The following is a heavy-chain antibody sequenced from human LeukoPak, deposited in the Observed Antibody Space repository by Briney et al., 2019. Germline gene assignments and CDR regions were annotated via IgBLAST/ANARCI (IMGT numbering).Heavy chain of an antibody. V-gene: IGHV3-53*01. J-gene: IGHJ3*02. D-gene: IGHD4-17*01. CDR2: IYSGGST. CDR1: GFTFSSYA. CDR3: ASGDYVAFDI. Sequence: GGSLRLSCAASGFTFSSYAMTWVRQAPGKGLEWVSVIYSGGSTYYADSVKGRFTISRDNSKNTLYLQMNSLRAEDTAVYYCASGDYVAFDIWGQGTMVTVSS.